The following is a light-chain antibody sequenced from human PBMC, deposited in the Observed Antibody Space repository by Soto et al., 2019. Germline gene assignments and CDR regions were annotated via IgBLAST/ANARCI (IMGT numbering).Light chain of an antibody. J-gene: IGKJ1*01. CDR3: QQTSSPPWT. CDR1: QSISIY. CDR2: GAS. V-gene: IGKV1-39*01. Sequence: DIQMTQSPSSLSASVGDRVTITCRASQSISIYLNWYQQTPGKAPKLLISGASTLQSGVPSRFSGSGSGTDFTLTISSLQPEDFAPYYCQQTSSPPWTFGQGTKVEIK.